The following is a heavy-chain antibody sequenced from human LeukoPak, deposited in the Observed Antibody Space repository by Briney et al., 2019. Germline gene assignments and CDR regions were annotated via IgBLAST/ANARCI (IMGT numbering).Heavy chain of an antibody. CDR2: ISYDGSNK. J-gene: IGHJ4*02. V-gene: IGHV3-30*18. CDR1: GFTFSSYG. CDR3: AKDLDF. Sequence: GGSLRLSCAASGFTFSSYGMHWVRQAPGKGLEWVAVISYDGSNKYYADSVKGRFTISRDNSKNTLYLQMNSLRAEDTAVYYCAKDLDFWGQGTLVTVSS.